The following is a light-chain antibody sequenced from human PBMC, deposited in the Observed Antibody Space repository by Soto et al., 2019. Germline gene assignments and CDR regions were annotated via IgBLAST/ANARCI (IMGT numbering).Light chain of an antibody. J-gene: IGLJ1*01. CDR3: CSYGGNYNFA. V-gene: IGLV2-11*01. Sequence: QSVLTQPRSVSGSPGQSVTISCTGTSSDVGGYDYVSWYQHHPGKAPKLMIYDVNERPSGVPDRFSGSKSGNTASLTISGLQAEDEADYYCCSYGGNYNFAFGPGTKLTVL. CDR2: DVN. CDR1: SSDVGGYDY.